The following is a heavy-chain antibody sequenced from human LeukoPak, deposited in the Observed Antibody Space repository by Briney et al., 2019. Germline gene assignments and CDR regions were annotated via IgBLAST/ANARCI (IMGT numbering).Heavy chain of an antibody. CDR3: ARRTPRITMIVVVPRYYFDY. CDR1: GGSITGSTYY. D-gene: IGHD3-22*01. Sequence: SETLSLTCTVSGGSITGSTYYWSWIRQPPGKGLEWIGEINHSGSTNYNPSLKSRVTISVDTSKNPFSLKLSSVTAADTAVYYCARRTPRITMIVVVPRYYFDYWGQGTLVTVSS. CDR2: INHSGST. J-gene: IGHJ4*02. V-gene: IGHV4-39*07.